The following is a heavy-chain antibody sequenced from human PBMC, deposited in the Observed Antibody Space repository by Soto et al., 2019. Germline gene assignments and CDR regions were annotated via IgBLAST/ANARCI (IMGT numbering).Heavy chain of an antibody. CDR2: INPSDGTT. D-gene: IGHD6-19*01. CDR3: ARDKDSSARPRAEFDY. CDR1: GYMFTSYF. V-gene: IGHV1-46*01. J-gene: IGHJ4*02. Sequence: QGHLVQSGAEVKRPGASVRVSCESSGYMFTSYFIHWVRQAPGQGLEWVGVINPSDGTTTYAQKFQARITMTRDTSTTTVDMELSSLRSKDTAVYYCARDKDSSARPRAEFDYWGQGTLITVSS.